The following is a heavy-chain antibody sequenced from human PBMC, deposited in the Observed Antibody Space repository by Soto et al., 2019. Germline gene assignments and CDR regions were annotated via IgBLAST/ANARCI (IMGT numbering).Heavy chain of an antibody. Sequence: VKVSCKASGYTVTRYDINWVLQATGQGLEWMGWMNPNSGNTGYAQKFEGRVTMTRNTSISTAYMELSSLRSEDTAVYYCARMLRRNYYYYGMDVWGQATTVTVSS. V-gene: IGHV1-8*01. D-gene: IGHD3-10*02. CDR2: MNPNSGNT. J-gene: IGHJ6*02. CDR3: ARMLRRNYYYYGMDV. CDR1: GYTVTRYD.